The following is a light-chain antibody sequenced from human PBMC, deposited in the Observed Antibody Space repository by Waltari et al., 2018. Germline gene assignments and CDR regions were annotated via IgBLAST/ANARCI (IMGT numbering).Light chain of an antibody. CDR2: AAS. J-gene: IGKJ4*01. Sequence: DIQMTQPPSSLSASVGDRVTITCRASQSISSYLNWYQQKPGKAPKLLIYAASSLQSGVPSRFSGSGSGTDFTLSISSLQPEDFATYYCQQTYRTPRLTFGGGTKVDIK. CDR3: QQTYRTPRLT. V-gene: IGKV1-39*01. CDR1: QSISSY.